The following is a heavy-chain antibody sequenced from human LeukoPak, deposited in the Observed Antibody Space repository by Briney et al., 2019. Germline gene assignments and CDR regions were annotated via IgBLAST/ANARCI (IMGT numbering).Heavy chain of an antibody. Sequence: SETLSLTCTVSGASISTYYWTWVRQPPGKGLEWIGSMYTSVTTKYNPSLKSRGTTSVDTSKNRSSLNLISVTAADTAVYYCARHLAPYRPFHDWGQGSLVTVSS. V-gene: IGHV4-4*09. CDR2: MYTSVTT. D-gene: IGHD1-14*01. CDR1: GASISTYY. J-gene: IGHJ4*02. CDR3: ARHLAPYRPFHD.